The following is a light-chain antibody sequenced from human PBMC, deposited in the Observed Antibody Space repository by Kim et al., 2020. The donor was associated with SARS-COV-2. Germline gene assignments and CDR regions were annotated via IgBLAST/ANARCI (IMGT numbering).Light chain of an antibody. CDR3: QKCDSAPWT. CDR1: QDISNY. Sequence: ALGGDRVTTTCRASQDISNYLAWFQLKPGKAPNLLIYAASALQPGVPSRFSGSGSGTDFTLTVTSLQPEDVATYYCQKCDSAPWTFGQGTKVDIK. V-gene: IGKV1-27*01. CDR2: AAS. J-gene: IGKJ1*01.